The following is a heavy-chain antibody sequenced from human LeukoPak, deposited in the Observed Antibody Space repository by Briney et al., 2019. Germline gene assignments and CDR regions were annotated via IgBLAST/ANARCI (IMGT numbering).Heavy chain of an antibody. CDR3: ARAARHDAFDI. J-gene: IGHJ3*02. D-gene: IGHD6-6*01. CDR1: GGTFSSYA. Sequence: ASVKVSCKASGGTFSSYAISWVRQAPGQGLEWMGRIIPIFGTANYAQKFQGRVTITTDESTSTAYMKLSSLRSEDTAVYYCARAARHDAFDIWGQGTMVTVSS. CDR2: IIPIFGTA. V-gene: IGHV1-69*05.